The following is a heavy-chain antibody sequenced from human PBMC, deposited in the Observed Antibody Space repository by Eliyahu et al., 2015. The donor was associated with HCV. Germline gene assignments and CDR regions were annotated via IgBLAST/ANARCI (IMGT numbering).Heavy chain of an antibody. CDR2: IYXXGST. CDR3: ARGAAYYDFWSGYTRQPPYYGMDV. J-gene: IGHJ6*02. D-gene: IGHD3-3*01. Sequence: QVQLQESGPGLVKPSQTLSLPCTVSGGSISSGGYYXSWIRXHPGKGLEWIGYIYXXGSTYYNPSLKSRVTIXVDTSKNQSPLKLSSVTAADTAVYYCARGAAYYDFWSGYTRQPPYYGMDVWGQGTTVTVSS. CDR1: GGSISSGGYY. V-gene: IGHV4-31*03.